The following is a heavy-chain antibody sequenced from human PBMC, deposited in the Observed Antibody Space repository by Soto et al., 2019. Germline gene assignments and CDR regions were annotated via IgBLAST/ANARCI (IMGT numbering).Heavy chain of an antibody. V-gene: IGHV4-31*03. CDR2: IYYSGPT. Sequence: QVQLQESGPGLVKPSQTLSLTCTVSGDSISSAGHSWSWIRQHPGKGLEWIGYIYYSGPTYNNPSHRSRIIISVDTSKNQFSLKLSSVTAADTAMYYCARYTEAYFDYWGQGILVTVSS. CDR3: ARYTEAYFDY. J-gene: IGHJ4*02. CDR1: GDSISSAGHS. D-gene: IGHD2-2*02.